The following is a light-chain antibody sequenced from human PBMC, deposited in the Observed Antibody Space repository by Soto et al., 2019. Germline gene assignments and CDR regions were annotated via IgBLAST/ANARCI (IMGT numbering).Light chain of an antibody. CDR2: ATS. Sequence: IVLTQSPGTLSLSPGERATVSCRASVTFGRAYFAWYQHRPGRTPRLVLSATSNRAAGIPDRFGGSGSGADFTLTISGVEPEDFAVYYCHQYATSPFTFGQGTKLEI. V-gene: IGKV3-20*01. CDR3: HQYATSPFT. CDR1: VTFGRAY. J-gene: IGKJ2*01.